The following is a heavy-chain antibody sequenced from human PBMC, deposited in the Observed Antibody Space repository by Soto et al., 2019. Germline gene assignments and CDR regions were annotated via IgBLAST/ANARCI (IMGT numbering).Heavy chain of an antibody. Sequence: ASVTVSCKASGYTFTSYDINWVRQATGQGLEWMGWMNPNSGNTGYAQKFQGRVTMTRNTSISTAYMELSSLRSEDTAVYYCARGSRIMITFGGVIVGEGWNRYFDLWGRGTLVTVSS. J-gene: IGHJ2*01. V-gene: IGHV1-8*01. CDR2: MNPNSGNT. CDR3: ARGSRIMITFGGVIVGEGWNRYFDL. D-gene: IGHD3-16*02. CDR1: GYTFTSYD.